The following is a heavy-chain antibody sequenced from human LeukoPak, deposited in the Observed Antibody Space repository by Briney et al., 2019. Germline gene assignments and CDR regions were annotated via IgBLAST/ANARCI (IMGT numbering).Heavy chain of an antibody. CDR1: GFTFSYYR. CDR2: IKQDGSEK. Sequence: HSGGSLRLSCAVSGFTFSYYRMAWVRQAPGKGLEWVANIKQDGSEKYYVDSVKGRFTISRDNAKNSLYLQMNSLRGEDTAVYYCATHSVGVLPIATFDYWGQGTLVTVSS. CDR3: ATHSVGVLPIATFDY. D-gene: IGHD2/OR15-2a*01. J-gene: IGHJ4*02. V-gene: IGHV3-7*01.